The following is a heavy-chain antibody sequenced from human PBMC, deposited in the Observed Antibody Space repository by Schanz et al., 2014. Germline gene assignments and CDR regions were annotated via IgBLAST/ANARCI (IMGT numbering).Heavy chain of an antibody. D-gene: IGHD6-6*01. V-gene: IGHV3-21*01. CDR2: ISSTSTYI. J-gene: IGHJ6*02. CDR1: GFTFRNYK. CDR3: VREGSSSPDCCYYNGMDV. Sequence: EVQLAESGGSLVKPGGSLRLSCAASGFTFRNYKMIWVRQAPGKGLEWVSSISSTSTYINYADSVKGRFTISRDNAKNSVHLQMNSLRAEDTAVYYCVREGSSSPDCCYYNGMDVWGQGTTVTVSS.